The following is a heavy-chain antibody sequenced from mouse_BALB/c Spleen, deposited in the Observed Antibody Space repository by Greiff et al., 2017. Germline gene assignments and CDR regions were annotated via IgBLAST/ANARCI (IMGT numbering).Heavy chain of an antibody. CDR3: ARDRDSAWFAY. D-gene: IGHD3-1*01. CDR2: IWAGGST. CDR1: GFSLTSYG. J-gene: IGHJ3*01. Sequence: VKLVESGPGLVAPSQSLSITCTVSGFSLTSYGVHWVRQPPGKGLEWLGVIWAGGSTNYNSALMSRLSISKDNSKSQVFLKMNSPQTDDTAMYYCARDRDSAWFAYWGQGTLVTVSA. V-gene: IGHV2-9*02.